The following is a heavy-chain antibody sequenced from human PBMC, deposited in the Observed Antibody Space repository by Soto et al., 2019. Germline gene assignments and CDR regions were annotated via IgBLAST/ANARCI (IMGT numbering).Heavy chain of an antibody. V-gene: IGHV3-48*02. CDR3: ARDPYSSGWYPTGGWFDP. D-gene: IGHD6-19*01. Sequence: GGSLRLSCAVSGFTFSSYSMNWVRQAPRKGLEWVSYISSSSSTIYYADSVKGRFTISRDNAKNSLYLQMNSLRDEDTAVYYCARDPYSSGWYPTGGWFDPWGQGTLVTVSS. CDR2: ISSSSSTI. CDR1: GFTFSSYS. J-gene: IGHJ5*02.